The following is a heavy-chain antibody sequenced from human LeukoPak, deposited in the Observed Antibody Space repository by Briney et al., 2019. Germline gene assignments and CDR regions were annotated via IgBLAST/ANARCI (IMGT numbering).Heavy chain of an antibody. CDR2: ISGDGGIT. CDR1: GFTFDDYA. D-gene: IGHD3-22*01. Sequence: QPGGSLRLSCAASGFTFDDYAMHWVRHAPGKGLEWVSLISGDGGITYYADSVKGRFTISRDNSKNSLYLQMNSLRTEDTALYYCAKESDDSSGLGGDEYFDYWGQGTLVTVSS. V-gene: IGHV3-43*02. CDR3: AKESDDSSGLGGDEYFDY. J-gene: IGHJ4*02.